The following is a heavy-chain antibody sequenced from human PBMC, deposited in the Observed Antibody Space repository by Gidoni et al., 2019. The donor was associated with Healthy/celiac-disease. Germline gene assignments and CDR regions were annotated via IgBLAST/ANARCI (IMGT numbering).Heavy chain of an antibody. CDR2: INPSGGST. CDR3: ARDPGRGAAAGSFDY. D-gene: IGHD6-13*01. Sequence: QVQLVQSGAEVKKLGASVKVSCKASGYTFTSYYMHWVRQAPGQGLEWMGIINPSGGSTSYAQKFQGRVTMTRDTSTSTVYMELSSLRSEDTAVYYCARDPGRGAAAGSFDYWGQGTLVTVSS. J-gene: IGHJ4*02. CDR1: GYTFTSYY. V-gene: IGHV1-46*01.